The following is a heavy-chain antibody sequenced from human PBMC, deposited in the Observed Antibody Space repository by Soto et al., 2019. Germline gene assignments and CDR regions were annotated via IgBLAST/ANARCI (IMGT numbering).Heavy chain of an antibody. Sequence: QVQLQESGPGLVKPSGTLSLTCAGSGGSISSSHWWTWVRQSPGKGLEYIGEISHSGTSSSNPSLNSRVTLSVDKSKNHFSLTLTSVTAADTAVYYCARVVLTITRGAFDAWGQGTLVIVSS. CDR2: ISHSGTS. CDR1: GGSISSSHW. CDR3: ARVVLTITRGAFDA. V-gene: IGHV4-4*02. J-gene: IGHJ3*01. D-gene: IGHD3-9*01.